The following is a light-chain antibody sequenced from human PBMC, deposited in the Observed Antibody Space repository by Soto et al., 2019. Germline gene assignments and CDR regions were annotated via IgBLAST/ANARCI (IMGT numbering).Light chain of an antibody. V-gene: IGKV3-15*01. J-gene: IGKJ3*01. CDR2: GAS. Sequence: EIVMTQSPATLSVSPGERATLSCRASQSVSSNLAWYQQKPGQAPRLLIYGASTRATGIPARFSGSGSGTELTLTISSLQSEDFAVYYCQQYNNWPGGTFGPGTKVDIK. CDR3: QQYNNWPGGT. CDR1: QSVSSN.